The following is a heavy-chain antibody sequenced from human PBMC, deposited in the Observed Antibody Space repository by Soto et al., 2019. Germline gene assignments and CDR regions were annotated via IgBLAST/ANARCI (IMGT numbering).Heavy chain of an antibody. CDR2: ISYDSTYK. D-gene: IGHD1-20*01. V-gene: IGHV3-30-3*01. CDR3: TRDSPSIKYDFDS. CDR1: GFPFRSYT. J-gene: IGHJ4*02. Sequence: QVRLMESGGGVVPPGTSLRLSCAASGFPFRSYTVHWVRQAPGKGLEWLALISYDSTYKLYADSVRGRFTISRDNSENTLYLQMNSLRAGDTAVYYCTRDSPSIKYDFDSWGQGTLVTVSS.